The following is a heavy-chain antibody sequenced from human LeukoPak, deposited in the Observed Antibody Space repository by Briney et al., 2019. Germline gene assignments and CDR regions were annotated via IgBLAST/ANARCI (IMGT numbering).Heavy chain of an antibody. J-gene: IGHJ4*02. D-gene: IGHD3-10*01. V-gene: IGHV3-13*01. CDR3: ARGGLWSGEPIDY. Sequence: GGSLRLSCAASGFTFSSYDMHWVRQATGKGLEWVSAIGTTGDTYYPGSVKGRFTISRENARNSLYLHMNSLRAGDTAVYYCARGGLWSGEPIDYWGQGTLVTVSS. CDR1: GFTFSSYD. CDR2: IGTTGDT.